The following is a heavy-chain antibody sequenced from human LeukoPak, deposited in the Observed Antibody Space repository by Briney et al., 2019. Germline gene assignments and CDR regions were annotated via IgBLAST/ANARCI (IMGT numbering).Heavy chain of an antibody. CDR3: ARDYGGHGEYFDY. J-gene: IGHJ4*02. CDR1: GFTFSNYN. Sequence: GGSLRLSCAASGFTFSNYNVNWVRQAPGKGLEWVSYISASSTTIYYADSVKGRFTTSRDNAKNSVFLQMNSLRDEDTAVYYCARDYGGHGEYFDYWGQGTLGTVSS. V-gene: IGHV3-48*02. CDR2: ISASSTTI. D-gene: IGHD4-23*01.